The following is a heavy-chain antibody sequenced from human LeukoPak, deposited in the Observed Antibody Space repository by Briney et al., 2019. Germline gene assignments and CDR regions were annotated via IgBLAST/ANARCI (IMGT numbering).Heavy chain of an antibody. D-gene: IGHD6-13*01. CDR3: ARGRVSSSTWYSTYYYYFYMDV. CDR2: IYYSGST. Sequence: SETLSLTCTVSGGSISSYYWSWIRQPPGKGLEWIGYIYYSGSTNYNPSLMSRVTISVDTSKNQFSLKLSSATAADTAVYFCARGRVSSSTWYSTYYYYFYMDVWGKGTTVTVSS. V-gene: IGHV4-59*01. J-gene: IGHJ6*03. CDR1: GGSISSYY.